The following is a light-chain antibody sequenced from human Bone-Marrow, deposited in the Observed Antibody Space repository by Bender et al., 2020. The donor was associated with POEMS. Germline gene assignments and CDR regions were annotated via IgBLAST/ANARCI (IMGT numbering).Light chain of an antibody. CDR2: SSH. J-gene: IGLJ3*02. Sequence: QSVLTQPPSASGTPGQRVTISCSGGSSNIGAHAVNWYQHLPRTAPKLLIYSSHRRPSEVPDRFSGSRSGTSASLAISGHQSEDEADYYCAVWDESLNGWVFGGWTKLTVL. CDR1: SSNIGAHA. CDR3: AVWDESLNGWV. V-gene: IGLV1-44*01.